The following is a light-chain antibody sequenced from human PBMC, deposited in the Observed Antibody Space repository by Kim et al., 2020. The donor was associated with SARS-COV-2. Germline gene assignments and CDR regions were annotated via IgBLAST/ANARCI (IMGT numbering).Light chain of an antibody. J-gene: IGKJ2*01. CDR2: DAS. CDR3: QQYNNRPYT. Sequence: DIQMTQSPSSLSASVGDRVTITCQASEDISKYLNWYQQKAGKAPKLLINDASNLETGVPSRFSGTGSGKVFTLTISSLQPEDFTTFYCQQYNNRPYTFGQGTKLEI. V-gene: IGKV1-33*01. CDR1: EDISKY.